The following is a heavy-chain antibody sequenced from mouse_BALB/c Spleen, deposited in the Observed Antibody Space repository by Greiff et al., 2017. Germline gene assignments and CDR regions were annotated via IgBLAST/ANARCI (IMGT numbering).Heavy chain of an antibody. D-gene: IGHD1-1*01. J-gene: IGHJ2*01. CDR3: ARKTTVVAPGDY. Sequence: VKLQESGAELVRPGTSVKISCKASGYTFTNYWLGWVKQRPGHGLEWIGDIYPGGGYTNYNEKFKGKATLTADTSSSTAYMQLSSLTSEDSAVYFCARKTTVVAPGDYWGQGTTLTVSS. CDR1: GYTFTNYW. V-gene: IGHV1-63*02. CDR2: IYPGGGYT.